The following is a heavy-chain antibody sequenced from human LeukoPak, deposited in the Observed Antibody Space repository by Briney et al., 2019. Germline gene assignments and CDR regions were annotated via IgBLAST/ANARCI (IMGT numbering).Heavy chain of an antibody. D-gene: IGHD3-3*01. CDR3: ARVFGVVIAYEYYFDY. CDR2: ISAYNGNT. Sequence: GASVKVSCKASGYTFTSYYMHWVRQAPGQGLEWMGWISAYNGNTNYAQKLQGRVTMTTDTSTSTAYMELRSLRSDDTAVYYCARVFGVVIAYEYYFDYWGQGTLVTVSS. CDR1: GYTFTSYY. V-gene: IGHV1-18*04. J-gene: IGHJ4*02.